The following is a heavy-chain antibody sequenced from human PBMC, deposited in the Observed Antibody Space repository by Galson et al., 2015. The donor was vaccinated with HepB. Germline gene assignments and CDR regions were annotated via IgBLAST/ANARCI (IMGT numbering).Heavy chain of an antibody. D-gene: IGHD2-8*01. CDR1: GDTLSRYA. J-gene: IGHJ6*02. Sequence: SVKVSCKASGDTLSRYAISWVRQAPGQGLEWMGGIIVGSANYAQKFQGKVTITADQFASTVYMELSSLRSEDTAVYYCARVPQVPNQYHGMDVWGQGTTVTVSS. V-gene: IGHV1-69*13. CDR3: ARVPQVPNQYHGMDV. CDR2: IIVGSA.